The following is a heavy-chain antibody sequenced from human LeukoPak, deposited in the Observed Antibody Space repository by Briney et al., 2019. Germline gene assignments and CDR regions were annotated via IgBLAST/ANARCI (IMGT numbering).Heavy chain of an antibody. CDR1: GFTVSSNY. D-gene: IGHD1-26*01. V-gene: IGHV3-53*01. CDR3: ARDGRVGATTGPFDY. J-gene: IGHJ4*02. Sequence: GGSLRLSCAASGFTVSSNYMSWVRQAPGKVLEWVSVIYSGGSTYYADSVKGRFTISRDNSKNTLYLQMNSLRAEDTAVYYCARDGRVGATTGPFDYWGQGTLVTVSS. CDR2: IYSGGST.